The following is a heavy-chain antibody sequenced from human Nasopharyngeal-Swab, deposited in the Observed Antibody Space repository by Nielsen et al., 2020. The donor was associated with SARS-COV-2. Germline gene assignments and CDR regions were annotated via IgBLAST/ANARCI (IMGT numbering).Heavy chain of an antibody. V-gene: IGHV5-51*01. Sequence: GESLKISCQLSEYNFISYWIGWVRQMPGKGPEWMGIIYLGDSDTRYSPSFKGQVTITADKSINTAYLQWSSLKASDTAMYYCARGTMATVVSLNPYYLDFWGQGTKVTVSS. CDR1: EYNFISYW. CDR3: ARGTMATVVSLNPYYLDF. D-gene: IGHD5-24*01. CDR2: IYLGDSDT. J-gene: IGHJ4*02.